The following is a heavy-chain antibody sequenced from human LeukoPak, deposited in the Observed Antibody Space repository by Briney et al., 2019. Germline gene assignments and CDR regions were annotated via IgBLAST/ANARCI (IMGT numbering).Heavy chain of an antibody. Sequence: ASVKVSCKASGYTFTSYGISWVRQAPGQGLEWMGWISAYNGNTNYAQKFQGRVTMTRDTSISTAYMELSRLRSDDTAVYYCARAPMNWFDPWGQGTLVTVSS. CDR3: ARAPMNWFDP. CDR1: GYTFTSYG. D-gene: IGHD2-2*01. V-gene: IGHV1-18*01. J-gene: IGHJ5*02. CDR2: ISAYNGNT.